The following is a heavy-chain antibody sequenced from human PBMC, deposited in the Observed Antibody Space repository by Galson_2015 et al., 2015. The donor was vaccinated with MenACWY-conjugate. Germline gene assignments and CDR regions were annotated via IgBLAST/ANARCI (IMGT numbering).Heavy chain of an antibody. V-gene: IGHV1-18*01. CDR1: GYTFTRYG. CDR3: ARGHLLVILRSLIYSDY. Sequence: SVKVSCKAYGYTFTRYGISWVRQAPGQGRAWMGWISAYDGNTEYAQKLQGSVTMTTDTSTRIAYMELRSLRSDDTAVYYCARGHLLVILRSLIYSDYCGQGTLVTFSS. J-gene: IGHJ4*02. CDR2: ISAYDGNT. D-gene: IGHD3-9*01.